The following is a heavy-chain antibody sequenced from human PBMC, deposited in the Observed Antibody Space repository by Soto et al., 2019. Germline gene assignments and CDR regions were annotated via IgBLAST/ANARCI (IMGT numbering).Heavy chain of an antibody. CDR3: AKYVDTGRGSLGYDY. J-gene: IGHJ4*02. V-gene: IGHV3-30*18. Sequence: QVQLVESGGGVVQPGRSLRLSCAASGFTFSSYGMHWVRQAPGKGLEWVAVISYDGSNKYYADSVKGRFTISRDNSKNTLYLQMNSLRAEDTAVYYCAKYVDTGRGSLGYDYWGQGTLVTVSS. CDR1: GFTFSSYG. CDR2: ISYDGSNK. D-gene: IGHD1-26*01.